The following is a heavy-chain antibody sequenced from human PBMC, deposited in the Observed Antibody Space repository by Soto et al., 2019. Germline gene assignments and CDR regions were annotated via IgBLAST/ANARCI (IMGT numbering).Heavy chain of an antibody. CDR3: AKGISSSSSWQLFDY. Sequence: GGSLRLSCAASGFSFSNYAMHWVRQASGEGLEWGTVLSYDGSNKYYADSVKRRFTISRDSSKNTLYLQMNSLRAENTAVYYCAKGISSSSSWQLFDYCRQRPLVTFSS. D-gene: IGHD6-13*01. J-gene: IGHJ4*02. CDR2: LSYDGSNK. CDR1: GFSFSNYA. V-gene: IGHV3-30*18.